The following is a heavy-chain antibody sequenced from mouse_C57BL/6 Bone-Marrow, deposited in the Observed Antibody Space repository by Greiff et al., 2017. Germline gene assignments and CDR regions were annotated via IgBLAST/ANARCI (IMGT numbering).Heavy chain of an antibody. V-gene: IGHV5-17*01. CDR3: ARFPVFDY. CDR1: GFTFSDYG. J-gene: IGHJ2*01. CDR2: ISSDSSTI. Sequence: EVKLLESGGGLVKPGGSLKLSCAASGFTFSDYGMHWVRQAPGKGLEWVAYISSDSSTIYYADTVKGRVTISRDNATNTLFLQMTSLRSEDTAVYYCARFPVFDYWGQGTMLTVSS.